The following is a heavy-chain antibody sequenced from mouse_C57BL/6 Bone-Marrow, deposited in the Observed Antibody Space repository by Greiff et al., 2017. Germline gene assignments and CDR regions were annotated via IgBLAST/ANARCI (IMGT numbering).Heavy chain of an antibody. V-gene: IGHV1-78*01. Sequence: VQLQESDAELVKPGASVKISCKVSGYTFTDHSIHWMKQRPEQGLEWIGYIYPRAGSTKYNEKFKGKATLTADKSSSTAYMQLNSLTSEDSAVYFCARPGDGYSNYFDYWGQGTTLTVSS. CDR2: IYPRAGST. CDR3: ARPGDGYSNYFDY. D-gene: IGHD2-3*01. CDR1: GYTFTDHS. J-gene: IGHJ2*01.